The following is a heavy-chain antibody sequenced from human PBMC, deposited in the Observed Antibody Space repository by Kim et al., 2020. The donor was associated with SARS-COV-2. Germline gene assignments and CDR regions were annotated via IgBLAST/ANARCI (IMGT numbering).Heavy chain of an antibody. J-gene: IGHJ4*02. CDR2: IYSGGST. CDR1: GFTVSSNY. V-gene: IGHV3-66*02. Sequence: GGSLRLSCAASGFTVSSNYMSWVRQAPGKGLEWVSVIYSGGSTYYADSVKGRFTISRDNSKNTLYLQMNSLRAQDTAVYYCAYSGYSSIKGTDYWGQGTLVTVSS. D-gene: IGHD5-12*01. CDR3: AYSGYSSIKGTDY.